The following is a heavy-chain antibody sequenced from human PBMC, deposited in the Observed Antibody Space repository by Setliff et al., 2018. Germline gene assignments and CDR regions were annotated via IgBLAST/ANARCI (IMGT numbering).Heavy chain of an antibody. CDR3: ARLSGFLYIDV. D-gene: IGHD3-3*01. J-gene: IGHJ6*03. CDR1: DGSLSTYY. Sequence: SETLSLTCTVSDGSLSTYYWSWIRQPPGKGLEFIGYDYYSGTANYSPSLRIRLTISVDTSKNQFSLKLRSVTAADTAVYYCARLSGFLYIDVWGKGTTVTVSS. V-gene: IGHV4-59*01. CDR2: DYYSGTA.